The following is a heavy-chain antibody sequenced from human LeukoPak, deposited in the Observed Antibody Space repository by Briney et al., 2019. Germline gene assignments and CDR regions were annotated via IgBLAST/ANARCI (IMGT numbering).Heavy chain of an antibody. CDR1: GYTFTSYD. Sequence: ASVKVSCKASGYTFTSYDINGVRQATGQGLEWMGWMNPCSGNTGYAQKFQGRVTMTRNTSISTAYMELSSLRSEDTAVYYCARGLEAARPLWYYYYYMDVWGKGTTVTVSS. D-gene: IGHD6-6*01. J-gene: IGHJ6*03. CDR3: ARGLEAARPLWYYYYYMDV. V-gene: IGHV1-8*01. CDR2: MNPCSGNT.